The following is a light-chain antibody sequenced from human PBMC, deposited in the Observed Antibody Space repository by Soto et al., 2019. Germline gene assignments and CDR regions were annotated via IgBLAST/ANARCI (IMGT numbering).Light chain of an antibody. V-gene: IGKV3-20*01. J-gene: IGKJ1*01. Sequence: ETVLTQSPGTLSLSPGNRATLSCRASQNVTSTYLAWYQQKPGQAPRLLIYATSSRATRIPDRFSGSGSGTYFTLTISRLQPEDFTVYYSQHYTDSLTWTFGQATKVHIK. CDR1: QNVTSTY. CDR3: QHYTDSLTWT. CDR2: ATS.